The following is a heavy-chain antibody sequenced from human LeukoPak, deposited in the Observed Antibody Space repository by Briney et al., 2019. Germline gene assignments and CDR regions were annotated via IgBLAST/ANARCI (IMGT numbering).Heavy chain of an antibody. CDR3: AKFPRIAVAGSPDY. D-gene: IGHD6-19*01. Sequence: GGSLRLSCAASGFTFSSYGMHWVRQAPGKGLEWVAVISFDGSNKYYADSVKGRFTISRDNSKNTLYLQMNSLRAEDTAVYYCAKFPRIAVAGSPDYWGQGTLVSVPS. J-gene: IGHJ4*02. CDR2: ISFDGSNK. CDR1: GFTFSSYG. V-gene: IGHV3-30*18.